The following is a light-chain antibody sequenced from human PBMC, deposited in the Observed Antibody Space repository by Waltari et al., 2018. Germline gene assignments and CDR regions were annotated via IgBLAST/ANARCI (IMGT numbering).Light chain of an antibody. Sequence: LTQPASVSGSPGQSITISCTGTSSDVGGYNYVSWYQQHPGKAPKLMIYEVSNRPSGVSNRFSGSKSGNTASLTISGLQAEDEADYYCSSYTSSSDVVFGGGTKLTVL. V-gene: IGLV2-14*01. J-gene: IGLJ2*01. CDR3: SSYTSSSDVV. CDR1: SSDVGGYNY. CDR2: EVS.